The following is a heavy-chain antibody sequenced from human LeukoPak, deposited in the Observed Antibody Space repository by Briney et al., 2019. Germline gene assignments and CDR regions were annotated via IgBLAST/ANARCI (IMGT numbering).Heavy chain of an antibody. V-gene: IGHV3-7*01. CDR2: MNQDGSAK. Sequence: GGSLRLSCAASGFTFSDSWMSWVRQAPGKGLEWVANMNQDGSAKDYVDSVKGRFTISRDNARNSLYLQVSSLRAEDTAVYYCATYTHWVAGDVWGQGTTVTVSS. J-gene: IGHJ6*02. CDR1: GFTFSDSW. CDR3: ATYTHWVAGDV. D-gene: IGHD3-16*01.